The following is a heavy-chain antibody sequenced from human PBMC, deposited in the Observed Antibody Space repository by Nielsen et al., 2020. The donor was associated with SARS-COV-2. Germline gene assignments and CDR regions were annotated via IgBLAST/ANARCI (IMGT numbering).Heavy chain of an antibody. CDR3: ASGPHYYYDSGDDAFDI. CDR2: IWYDGGNK. J-gene: IGHJ3*02. D-gene: IGHD3-22*01. CDR1: GFTFSSYG. V-gene: IGHV3-33*01. Sequence: GESLKISCAASGFTFSSYGMHWVRQAPGKGLEWVAVIWYDGGNKYYADSVKGRFTISRDNSKNSLYLQMNSLRAEDTAVYYCASGPHYYYDSGDDAFDIWGQGTMVTVSS.